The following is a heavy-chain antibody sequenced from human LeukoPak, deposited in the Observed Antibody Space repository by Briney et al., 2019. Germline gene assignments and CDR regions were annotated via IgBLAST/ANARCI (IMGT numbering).Heavy chain of an antibody. V-gene: IGHV3-48*03. CDR2: ISSSGSTI. CDR1: GFTFSSYE. Sequence: GGSLRLSCAASGFTFSSYEMNWVRQAPGKGLEWVSYISSSGSTIYYADSVKGRFTISRDNAKNSLYLQMNSLRAEDTAVYYCATDGGSYPLYWGQGTLVTVSS. D-gene: IGHD1-26*01. CDR3: ATDGGSYPLY. J-gene: IGHJ4*02.